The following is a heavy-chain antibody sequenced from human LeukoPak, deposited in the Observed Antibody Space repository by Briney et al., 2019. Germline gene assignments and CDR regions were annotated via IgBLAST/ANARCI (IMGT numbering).Heavy chain of an antibody. V-gene: IGHV3-7*03. CDR1: GFTFTTYW. CDR2: INQDGTDK. Sequence: GGSLRLSCAASGFTFTTYWMSWVRQAPGKGLEWVANINQDGTDKYYVDSVKGRFTFSRDNAQNSLYLQMSSLRVEDTAVHYCAKGTSSSCYSAPNYWGQGTLVTVSS. D-gene: IGHD2-15*01. CDR3: AKGTSSSCYSAPNY. J-gene: IGHJ4*02.